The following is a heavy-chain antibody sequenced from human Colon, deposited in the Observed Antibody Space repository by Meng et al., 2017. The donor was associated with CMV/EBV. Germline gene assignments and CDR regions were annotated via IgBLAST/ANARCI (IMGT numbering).Heavy chain of an antibody. J-gene: IGHJ4*02. D-gene: IGHD7-27*01. Sequence: EHLGKSGGQVKQPGASVQASCKASGYSCTGFLLHWVRQAPGEGLEWMVWINPRSGGTKYAQKFQGRVTMTTDTSINTAYMDLSSLRSDDTAVYFYAAWGRLEKFDYWGQGTLVTVSS. CDR3: AAWGRLEKFDY. V-gene: IGHV1-2*02. CDR1: GYSCTGFL. CDR2: INPRSGGT.